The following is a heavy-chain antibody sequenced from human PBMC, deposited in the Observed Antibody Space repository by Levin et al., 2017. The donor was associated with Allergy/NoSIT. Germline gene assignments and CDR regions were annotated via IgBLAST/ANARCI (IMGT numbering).Heavy chain of an antibody. CDR2: MYYSGST. CDR3: ARGGEGRWGLRRFDY. V-gene: IGHV4-61*01. J-gene: IGHJ4*02. Sequence: SETLSLTCTVSGGSVTSATYYWSWIRQPPGKGLEWIGYMYYSGSTNYNPSLKSRVTISADTSKNQFTLKLNSVTAADTAVYYCARGGEGRWGLRRFDYWGRGTLVTVSS. D-gene: IGHD3-16*01. CDR1: GGSVTSATYY.